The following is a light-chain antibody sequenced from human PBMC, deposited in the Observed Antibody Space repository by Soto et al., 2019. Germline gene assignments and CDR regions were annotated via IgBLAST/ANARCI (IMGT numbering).Light chain of an antibody. V-gene: IGKV3-11*02. CDR3: QQRYNWPIT. J-gene: IGKJ5*01. Sequence: EIVLTQSPATLSLSPGERATLSCRASQSISRYLGWYQQKPGQAPRLLIYAASNRATGIPARFSASGSGRDFTLTISSLEPEDFSVYYCQQRYNWPITFGQGTRLEIK. CDR1: QSISRY. CDR2: AAS.